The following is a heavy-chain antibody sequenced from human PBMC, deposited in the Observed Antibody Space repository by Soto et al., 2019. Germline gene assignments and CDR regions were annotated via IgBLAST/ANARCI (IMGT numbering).Heavy chain of an antibody. V-gene: IGHV4-59*01. Sequence: QVQLQESGPGLVKPSETLSLTCTVSGGFISSYYWSWIRQPPGKGLEWIGYIYYSGSTNYNPSLKSRVTISVDTSKNQFSLKLSSVTAADTAMYYCARTTTVTTRRGYYFDYWGQGTLVTVSS. CDR3: ARTTTVTTRRGYYFDY. D-gene: IGHD4-17*01. J-gene: IGHJ4*02. CDR2: IYYSGST. CDR1: GGFISSYY.